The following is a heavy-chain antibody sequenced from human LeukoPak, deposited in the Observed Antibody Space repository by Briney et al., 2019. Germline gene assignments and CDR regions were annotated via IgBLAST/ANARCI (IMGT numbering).Heavy chain of an antibody. CDR1: GFTPTSYS. J-gene: IGHJ4*02. V-gene: IGHV3-21*01. CDR3: ARDYDFWSGYQTNYFDY. D-gene: IGHD3-3*01. Sequence: GGSLRPSCAASGFTPTSYSMNCVRQAPGKGLEWVSSISSSSSYIYYADSVKGRFTISRDNAKNSLYLQMNSLRAEDTAVYYCARDYDFWSGYQTNYFDYWGQGTLVTVSS. CDR2: ISSSSSYI.